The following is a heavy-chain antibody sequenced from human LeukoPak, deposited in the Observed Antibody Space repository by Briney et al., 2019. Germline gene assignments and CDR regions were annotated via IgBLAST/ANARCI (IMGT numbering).Heavy chain of an antibody. V-gene: IGHV1-2*02. CDR1: GYTFTGYY. CDR2: INPNSGGT. J-gene: IGHJ3*02. Sequence: GASVNVSCTASGYTFTGYYTHWARQAPGQGLEWMGWINPNSGGTNYAQKFQGRVTMTRDTSISTAYMELSRLRSDDTAVYYCARDTTLGYYYDSSGASHAFDIWGQGTMVTVSS. D-gene: IGHD3-22*01. CDR3: ARDTTLGYYYDSSGASHAFDI.